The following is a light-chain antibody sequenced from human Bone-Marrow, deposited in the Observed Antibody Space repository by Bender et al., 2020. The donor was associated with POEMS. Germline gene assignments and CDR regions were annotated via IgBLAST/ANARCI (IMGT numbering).Light chain of an antibody. CDR3: RSDTSSGTHWL. Sequence: QSALIQPASVSGSPGQSITISCTGTSSDVGAYNYVSWYQQHPGKAPKLMIFDVSNRPSGVSNRFSGSKSGITAALAISGLEAEDEADDYCRSDTSSGTHWLFGGGTKLAVL. J-gene: IGLJ3*02. V-gene: IGLV2-14*03. CDR1: SSDVGAYNY. CDR2: DVS.